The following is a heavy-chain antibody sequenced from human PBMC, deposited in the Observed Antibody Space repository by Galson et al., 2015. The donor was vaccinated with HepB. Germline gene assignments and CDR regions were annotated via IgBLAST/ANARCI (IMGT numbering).Heavy chain of an antibody. V-gene: IGHV3-7*01. CDR3: VRGWTYHIH. J-gene: IGHJ4*02. CDR1: GFTFSNYW. CDR2: IKEDGSQT. Sequence: SLRLSCAASGFTFSNYWMSWVRQAPGRGLECVANIKEDGSQTYYVDSVKGRFTISRDNPKNSLYLQMNSLRAEDTAVYYCVRGWTYHIHWGQGTMVTVSS. D-gene: IGHD3/OR15-3a*01.